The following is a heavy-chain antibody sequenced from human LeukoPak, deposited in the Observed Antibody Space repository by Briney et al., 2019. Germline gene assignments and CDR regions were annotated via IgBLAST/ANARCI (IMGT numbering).Heavy chain of an antibody. CDR3: AKGRGTGAVDWFDP. CDR1: GFTFSDYY. J-gene: IGHJ5*02. CDR2: ITGGGVA. V-gene: IGHV3-23*01. Sequence: GGSLRLSCAASGFTFSDYYMSWIRQAPGKGLEWVSSITGGGVAYYVDSVKGRFTVSRDNSKNTLYLQINSLTAEDTAFYYCAKGRGTGAVDWFDPWGQGTLVTVSS. D-gene: IGHD3/OR15-3a*01.